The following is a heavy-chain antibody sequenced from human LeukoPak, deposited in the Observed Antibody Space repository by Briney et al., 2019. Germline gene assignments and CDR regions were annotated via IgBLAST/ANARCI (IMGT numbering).Heavy chain of an antibody. D-gene: IGHD6-13*01. V-gene: IGHV3-23*01. CDR2: ISGSGGST. Sequence: GGSPRLSCAASGFTVSSNYMSWVRQAPGKGLEWVSAISGSGGSTYYADSVKGRFTISRDNSKNTLYLQMNSLRAEDTAVYYCAKPLGAYSSSWYYFDYWGQGALVTVSS. CDR3: AKPLGAYSSSWYYFDY. CDR1: GFTVSSNY. J-gene: IGHJ4*02.